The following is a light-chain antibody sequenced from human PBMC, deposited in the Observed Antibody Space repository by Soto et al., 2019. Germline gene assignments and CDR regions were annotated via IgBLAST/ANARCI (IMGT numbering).Light chain of an antibody. CDR2: DVN. V-gene: IGLV2-11*01. J-gene: IGLJ1*01. Sequence: QSALTQPRSVSGSPGQSVTISCTGTSSDVGAYNYVSWYQQEPGRAPKFLIYDVNKRPSGVPDRFSGSKSGNTAFLTISGLQAEDEADYYCCSYAGSYSFVFGTGTKLTVL. CDR1: SSDVGAYNY. CDR3: CSYAGSYSFV.